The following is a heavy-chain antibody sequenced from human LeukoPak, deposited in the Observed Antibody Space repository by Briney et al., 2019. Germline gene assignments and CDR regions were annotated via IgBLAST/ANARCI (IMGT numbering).Heavy chain of an antibody. Sequence: SETLSLTCTVSVGSISSYYWSCIRQPPGKGLEWIGYIYYSGSTNSNPSLKSPVSISLETSKKQFSLNMSSVSAPDTSLYFSARGVEYSSSSGFGYWGQRTLVTVSS. CDR3: ARGVEYSSSSGFGY. J-gene: IGHJ4*02. CDR2: IYYSGST. V-gene: IGHV4-59*01. CDR1: VGSISSYY. D-gene: IGHD6-6*01.